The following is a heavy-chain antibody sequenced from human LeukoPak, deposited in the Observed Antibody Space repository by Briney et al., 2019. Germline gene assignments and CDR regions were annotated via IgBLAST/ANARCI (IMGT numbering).Heavy chain of an antibody. CDR1: GYTLTELS. V-gene: IGHV1-24*01. D-gene: IGHD2-21*02. CDR3: ATGCGGDCYRDY. Sequence: ASVKVSCKVSGYTLTELSMHWVRQAPGKGLEWMGGFDPEDGETIYAQKFQGRVTMTEDTSTDTAYMELSSLRSEDTAVYYCATGCGGDCYRDYWGQGTLVIVSS. CDR2: FDPEDGET. J-gene: IGHJ4*02.